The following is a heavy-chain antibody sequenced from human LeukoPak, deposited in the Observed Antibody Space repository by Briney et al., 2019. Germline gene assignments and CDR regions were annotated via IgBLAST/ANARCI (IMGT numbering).Heavy chain of an antibody. CDR2: ISWNSGSI. V-gene: IGHV3-9*01. D-gene: IGHD2-15*01. J-gene: IGHJ4*02. CDR3: AKASCSGGSCYFDY. Sequence: PGGSLRLSWAASGFTFDDYAMHWVRQAPGKGLEWVSGISWNSGSIGYADSVKGRFTISRDNAKNSLYLQMNSLRAEDTALYYCAKASCSGGSCYFDYWGQGTLVTVSS. CDR1: GFTFDDYA.